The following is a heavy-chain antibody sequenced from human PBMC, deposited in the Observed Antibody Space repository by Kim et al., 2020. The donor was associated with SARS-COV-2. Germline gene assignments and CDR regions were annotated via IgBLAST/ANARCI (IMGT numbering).Heavy chain of an antibody. CDR1: GFTFDDYA. V-gene: IGHV3-9*01. Sequence: GGSLRLSCAASGFTFDDYAMHWVRQAPGKGLEWVSGISWNSGSIGYADSVKGRFTISRDNAKNSLYLQMNSLRAEDTALYYCAKIYDSRDDAFDIWGQGKMVTVSS. CDR3: AKIYDSRDDAFDI. J-gene: IGHJ3*02. D-gene: IGHD3-22*01. CDR2: ISWNSGSI.